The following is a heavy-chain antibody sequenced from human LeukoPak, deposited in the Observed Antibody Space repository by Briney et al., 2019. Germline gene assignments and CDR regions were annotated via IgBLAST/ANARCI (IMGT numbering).Heavy chain of an antibody. J-gene: IGHJ3*02. CDR3: ARGNAHAFDI. CDR2: ISSDGTYT. V-gene: IGHV3-74*01. D-gene: IGHD1-1*01. CDR1: GFTFSSHL. Sequence: PGGSLRLSCAASGFTFSSHLMHWVRQAPGKGLVWVSRISSDGTYTNYADSVRGRFTISRDNAKNTLYLQMNSLRAEDTAVYYCARGNAHAFDIWGQGTMVTVSS.